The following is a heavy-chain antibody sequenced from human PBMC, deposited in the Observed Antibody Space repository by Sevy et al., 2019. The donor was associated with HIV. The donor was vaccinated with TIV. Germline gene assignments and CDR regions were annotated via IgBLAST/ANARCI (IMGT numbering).Heavy chain of an antibody. CDR2: ISGSGGST. D-gene: IGHD1-26*01. CDR1: GFTFSSYA. Sequence: GGSLRLSCAASGFTFSSYAMSWVRQAPGKGLEWVSAISGSGGSTYYADSVKGRFTISRDNSKNTLYLQMNSLSPEDTAIYYCARDRLNTGSYYDGMDVWGQGTTVTVSS. CDR3: ARDRLNTGSYYDGMDV. V-gene: IGHV3-23*01. J-gene: IGHJ6*02.